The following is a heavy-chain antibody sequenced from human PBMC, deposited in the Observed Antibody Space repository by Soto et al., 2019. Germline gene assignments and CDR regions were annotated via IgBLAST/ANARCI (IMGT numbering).Heavy chain of an antibody. J-gene: IGHJ4*02. D-gene: IGHD1-7*01. Sequence: GSLRLACTASGFTFSSYGMHGVRQAPGKGLEWVAVIWYDGSNKYYADSVKGRFTISRDNSKNTLYLQMNSLRAEDTAVYYCARDTVAGTTENLDYWGQGTLVTVSS. CDR3: ARDTVAGTTENLDY. CDR2: IWYDGSNK. CDR1: GFTFSSYG. V-gene: IGHV3-33*01.